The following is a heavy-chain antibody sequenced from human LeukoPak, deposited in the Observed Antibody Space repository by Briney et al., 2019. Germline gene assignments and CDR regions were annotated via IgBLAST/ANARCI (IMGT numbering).Heavy chain of an antibody. CDR3: ARDWQADV. J-gene: IGHJ6*02. Sequence: DSVKGRFTISRDSSKTTVYLEMNSLRPEDTAVYYRARDWQADVWGQGTTVTVSS. V-gene: IGHV3-30*01.